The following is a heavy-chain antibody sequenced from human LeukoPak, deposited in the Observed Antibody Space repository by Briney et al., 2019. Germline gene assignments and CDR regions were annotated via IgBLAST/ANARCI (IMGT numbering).Heavy chain of an antibody. CDR1: GGSISSSSYY. Sequence: PSETLSLTCTVSGGSISSSSYYWGWIRQPPGKGLEWIGSIYYSGSTYYNPSLKSRVTISVDTSKNQFSLKLSSVTAADTAVYYCARYPFIAAADPDAFDIWGQGTMVTVSS. CDR3: ARYPFIAAADPDAFDI. CDR2: IYYSGST. J-gene: IGHJ3*02. V-gene: IGHV4-39*07. D-gene: IGHD6-13*01.